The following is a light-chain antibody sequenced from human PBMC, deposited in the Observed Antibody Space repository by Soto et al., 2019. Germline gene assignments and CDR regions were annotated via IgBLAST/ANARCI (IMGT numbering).Light chain of an antibody. V-gene: IGLV2-23*02. Sequence: QSALTQPASVSGSPGQSITISCTGTSRDVGSYNLVSWYQQHPGKAPKLMIYEVSKRPSGVSNRCSGSKSGNTASLTISGLQAEDEADYYCCSYAGSSTFVFGGGTKLTVL. CDR3: CSYAGSSTFV. CDR2: EVS. J-gene: IGLJ2*01. CDR1: SRDVGSYNL.